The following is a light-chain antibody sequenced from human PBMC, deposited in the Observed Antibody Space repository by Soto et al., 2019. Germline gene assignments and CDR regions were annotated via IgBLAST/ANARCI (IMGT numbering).Light chain of an antibody. CDR1: SSDVGGYNY. CDR3: SSYTSSSTLV. J-gene: IGLJ1*01. V-gene: IGLV2-14*01. CDR2: DVS. Sequence: LTQPASVSGSPGQSITISCTGTSSDVGGYNYVSWYQQHPGKAPKLMIYDVSNRPSGVSNRLSGSKSGNTASLTITGLQAEDEADYYCSSYTSSSTLVFGTGTKVTVL.